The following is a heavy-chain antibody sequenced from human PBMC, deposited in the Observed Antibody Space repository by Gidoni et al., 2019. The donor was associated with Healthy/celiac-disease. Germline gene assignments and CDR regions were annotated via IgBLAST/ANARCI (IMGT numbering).Heavy chain of an antibody. CDR3: ARDRDGPFDY. J-gene: IGHJ4*02. CDR2: ISYDGSNK. CDR1: GFTFSSYA. V-gene: IGHV3-30-3*01. Sequence: QVQLVESGGGVVQPGRSLRLSCAASGFTFSSYAMHWVRQAPGKGLEWVAVISYDGSNKYYADSVKGRFTISRDNSKNTLYLQMNSLRAEDTAVYYCARDRDGPFDYWGQGTLVTVSS.